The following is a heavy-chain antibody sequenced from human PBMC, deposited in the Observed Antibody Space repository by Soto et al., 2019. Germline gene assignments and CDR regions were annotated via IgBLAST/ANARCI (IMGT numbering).Heavy chain of an antibody. J-gene: IGHJ6*02. CDR3: ASTSSSITKYYYYYGMDV. CDR2: MNPNSGNT. V-gene: IGHV1-8*01. CDR1: GYTFTSYD. Sequence: ASVKVSCKASGYTFTSYDINWVRQATGQGLEWMGWMNPNSGNTGYAQKFHGRVTMTRNTSISTAYMELSSLRSEDTAVYYCASTSSSITKYYYYYGMDVWGQGTTVTVSS. D-gene: IGHD6-6*01.